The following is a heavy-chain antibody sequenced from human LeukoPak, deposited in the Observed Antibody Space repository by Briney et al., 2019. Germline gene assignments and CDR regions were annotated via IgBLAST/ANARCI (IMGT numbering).Heavy chain of an antibody. Sequence: GGSLRLSCAASGFTFSSYAMSWVRRAPGKGLEWFSAISSNGGGTFYAVSVKGQFTISRDNSQNTLYLQMNSLRAEDTAIYYCAKHYGSGTYYNYLDYWGQGTLVTVSS. CDR1: GFTFSSYA. V-gene: IGHV3-23*01. CDR3: AKHYGSGTYYNYLDY. D-gene: IGHD3-10*01. CDR2: ISSNGGGT. J-gene: IGHJ4*02.